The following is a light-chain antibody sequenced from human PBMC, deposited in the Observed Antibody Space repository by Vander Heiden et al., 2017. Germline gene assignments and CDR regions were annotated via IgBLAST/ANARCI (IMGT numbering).Light chain of an antibody. CDR1: QSVSTY. CDR3: QQYGSSWYT. CDR2: GAS. V-gene: IGKV3-20*01. Sequence: VLTQSPRTLSLSPGERATLHCRAVQSVSTYLGWYQQKPGQAPRLLIYGASSRATGIPDRFSGSASGTDFTLTISRLEPEDFAVYYCQQYGSSWYTFGQGTKLEIK. J-gene: IGKJ2*01.